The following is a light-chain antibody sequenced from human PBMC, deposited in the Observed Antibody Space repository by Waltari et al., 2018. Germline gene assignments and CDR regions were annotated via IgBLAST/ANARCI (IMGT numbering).Light chain of an antibody. CDR3: CSYTGTYTHWV. J-gene: IGLJ3*02. Sequence: QSALTQPRSVSGSPGQSVTISCTGTSNDVGAYNYVSWHQQHPGKAPKLMIYDVSKRPSGVPDRFSASKSGNTASLTISGLQAEDEADYYCCSYTGTYTHWVFGGGTK. V-gene: IGLV2-11*01. CDR1: SNDVGAYNY. CDR2: DVS.